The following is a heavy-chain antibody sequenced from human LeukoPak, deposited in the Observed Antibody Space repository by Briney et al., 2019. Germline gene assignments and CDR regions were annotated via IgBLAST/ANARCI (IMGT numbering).Heavy chain of an antibody. J-gene: IGHJ4*02. CDR2: IHPNSGDT. CDR1: GYTFTGYY. Sequence: ASVKVSCKASGYTFTGYYIHWVRQAPGQGLECMAWIHPNSGDTNYAQKFQDRVTMTRDTSISTAYMELSRLTSDDTAVYYCARSSGWKYNIDYWGQGTLVTVSS. CDR3: ARSSGWKYNIDY. V-gene: IGHV1-2*02. D-gene: IGHD6-19*01.